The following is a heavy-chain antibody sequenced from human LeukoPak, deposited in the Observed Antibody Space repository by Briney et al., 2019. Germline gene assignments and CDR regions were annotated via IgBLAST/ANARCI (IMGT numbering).Heavy chain of an antibody. J-gene: IGHJ4*02. CDR3: ARGSGGHYQDSDF. CDR1: GFTFNDYG. V-gene: IGHV3-20*04. D-gene: IGHD2-15*01. Sequence: RTGGSLRLSCAASGFTFNDYGMSWVRQAPGKGLEWVSGINWNGGSTGYADSVKGRFTISRDNAKNSLYLQMNSLRAEDTALYYCARGSGGHYQDSDFWGQGTLVTVSS. CDR2: INWNGGST.